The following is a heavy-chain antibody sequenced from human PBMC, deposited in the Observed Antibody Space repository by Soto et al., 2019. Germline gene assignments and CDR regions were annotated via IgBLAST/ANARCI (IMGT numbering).Heavy chain of an antibody. Sequence: PGGSLRLSCAASGFTFSSYAMSWVRQAPGKGLEWVSAISGNGGSTYYADSVKGRFTISRDNSKNTLYLQMNSLRAEDTAVYYCAKVDYDSSGSIPADAFDIWGQGTMVTVSS. J-gene: IGHJ3*02. V-gene: IGHV3-23*01. CDR3: AKVDYDSSGSIPADAFDI. D-gene: IGHD3-22*01. CDR1: GFTFSSYA. CDR2: ISGNGGST.